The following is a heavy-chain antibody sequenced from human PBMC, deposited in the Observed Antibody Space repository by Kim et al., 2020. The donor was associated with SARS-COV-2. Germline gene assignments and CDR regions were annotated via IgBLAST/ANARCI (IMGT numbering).Heavy chain of an antibody. CDR3: AREHTSSSILRFDY. CDR1: GYTFTNNA. Sequence: ASVKVSCKASGYTFTNNALNWVRQAPGQGLEWMGWININSGNPTYAQGFTGRFVFSLDTSVSAAYLHINNLKAEDTAVYYCAREHTSSSILRFDYWGQGT. V-gene: IGHV7-4-1*02. J-gene: IGHJ4*02. D-gene: IGHD6-6*01. CDR2: ININSGNP.